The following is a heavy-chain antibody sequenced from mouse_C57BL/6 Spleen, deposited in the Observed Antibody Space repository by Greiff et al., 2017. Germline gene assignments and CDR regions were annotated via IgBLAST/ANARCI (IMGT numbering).Heavy chain of an antibody. Sequence: QVQLQQSGAELVRPGTSVKVSCKASGYAFTNYLIEWVKQRPGQGLEWIGVINPGSGGTNYNEKFKGKATLTADKSSSTAYMQLSSLTSEDSAVYFCARAPDYDEDAMDYWGQGTSVTVSS. CDR1: GYAFTNYL. J-gene: IGHJ4*01. CDR2: INPGSGGT. D-gene: IGHD2-4*01. V-gene: IGHV1-54*01. CDR3: ARAPDYDEDAMDY.